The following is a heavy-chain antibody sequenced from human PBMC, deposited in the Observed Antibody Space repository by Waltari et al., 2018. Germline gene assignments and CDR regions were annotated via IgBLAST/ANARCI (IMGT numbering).Heavy chain of an antibody. Sequence: QVQLQESGPGLVKPSETLSLTCTVSGGSISSYYWSWIRQPPGKGLEWIGYIYYSGSTNYNPTLKCRVTISVDTSKNQFSLKLSSVTAADTAVYYCAREYRGRDGYNKGWYFDLWGRGTLVTVSS. J-gene: IGHJ2*01. V-gene: IGHV4-59*01. D-gene: IGHD5-12*01. CDR3: AREYRGRDGYNKGWYFDL. CDR1: GGSISSYY. CDR2: IYYSGST.